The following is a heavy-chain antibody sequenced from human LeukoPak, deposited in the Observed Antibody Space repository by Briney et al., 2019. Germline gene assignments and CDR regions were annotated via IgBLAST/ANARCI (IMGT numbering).Heavy chain of an antibody. CDR2: IKQDGNEK. CDR3: ARDTLGEGEDANYAVYYFDY. J-gene: IGHJ4*02. Sequence: RPGGPLRLSCAASGFRFNTYWMSWVRQAPGKGLEWVANIKQDGNEKYYADSVKGRFTISRDNGKNSLDLQMNSLRADDTAVYYCARDTLGEGEDANYAVYYFDYWGQGTVVTVSS. V-gene: IGHV3-7*01. CDR1: GFRFNTYW. D-gene: IGHD4/OR15-4a*01.